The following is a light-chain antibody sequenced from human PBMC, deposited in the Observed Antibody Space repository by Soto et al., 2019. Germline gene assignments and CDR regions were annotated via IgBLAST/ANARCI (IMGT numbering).Light chain of an antibody. V-gene: IGKV1-5*01. CDR2: DAS. CDR3: QQYENYWT. J-gene: IGKJ1*01. CDR1: QPISSW. Sequence: DIQMTQSPPTLSASVVDRVTITCRASQPISSWLAWYHQKPGKAPKLLIYDASNLESGVPSRFSGSGSGTEFTLTISSLQPEDFGIYYCQQYENYWTFGQGTKVEIK.